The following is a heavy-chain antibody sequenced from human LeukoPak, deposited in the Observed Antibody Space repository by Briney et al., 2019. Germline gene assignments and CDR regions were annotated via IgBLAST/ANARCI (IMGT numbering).Heavy chain of an antibody. CDR1: GFTFSSYA. V-gene: IGHV3-23*01. D-gene: IGHD2-15*01. CDR2: ISGSGGST. J-gene: IGHJ4*02. CDR3: AKADIVVVVAAIRFDY. Sequence: GGSLRLSCAASGFTFSSYAMSWVRQAPGKGLEGVSAISGSGGSTYYADSVKGRFTISRDNSKNTLYLQMNSLRAEDTAVYYCAKADIVVVVAAIRFDYWGQGTLVTVSS.